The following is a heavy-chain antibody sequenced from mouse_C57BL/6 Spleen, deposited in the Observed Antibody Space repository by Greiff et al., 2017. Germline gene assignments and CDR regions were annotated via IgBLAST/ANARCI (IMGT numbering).Heavy chain of an antibody. J-gene: IGHJ2*01. CDR2: IYPGDGDT. Sequence: QVHVKQSGAELVKPGASVKISCKASGYAFSSYWMNWVKQRPGKGLEWIGQIYPGDGDTNYNGKFKGKATLTADKSSSTAYMQLSSLTSEDSAVYFCARSGDGYYLSYFDYWGQGTTLTVSS. CDR1: GYAFSSYW. D-gene: IGHD2-3*01. V-gene: IGHV1-80*01. CDR3: ARSGDGYYLSYFDY.